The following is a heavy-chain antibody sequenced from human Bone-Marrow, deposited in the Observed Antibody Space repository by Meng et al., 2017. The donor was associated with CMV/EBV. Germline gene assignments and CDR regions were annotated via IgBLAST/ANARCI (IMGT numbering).Heavy chain of an antibody. CDR1: GFTFSSYA. CDR2: ISYDGSNK. J-gene: IGHJ3*02. CDR3: ARDGIVLMVYARDAFDI. D-gene: IGHD2-8*01. V-gene: IGHV3-30-3*01. Sequence: GESLKISCAASGFTFSSYAMHWVRQAPGKGLEWVAVISYDGSNKYYADSVKGRFTISRDNSKNTLYLQMNSLRAEDTAVYYCARDGIVLMVYARDAFDIWGQGTRVTGSS.